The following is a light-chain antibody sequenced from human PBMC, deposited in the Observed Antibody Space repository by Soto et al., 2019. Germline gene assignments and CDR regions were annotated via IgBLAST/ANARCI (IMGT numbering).Light chain of an antibody. J-gene: IGKJ2*01. CDR1: QTVGRN. Sequence: EIVMTQSPDTLSVSPGERATLSCRASQTVGRNVAWYQQRPGQAPRLLIHGTSTRAADIPARFSGSVSGTEFTRTINSLQPEDFVIYYCQKYNNWPPMSTFGQGTKLEMK. V-gene: IGKV3-15*01. CDR3: QKYNNWPPMST. CDR2: GTS.